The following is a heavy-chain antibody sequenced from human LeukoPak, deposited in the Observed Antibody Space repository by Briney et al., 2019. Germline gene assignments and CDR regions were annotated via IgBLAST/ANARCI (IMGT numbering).Heavy chain of an antibody. CDR2: ISYDGSNK. Sequence: GGSLRLSCAASGFTFSSYGMHWIRQAPGKGLEWVAVISYDGSNKYYADSVKGRFTISRDNAKNSLYLQMNSLRAEDTAVYYCARAGYYYDSSGYYYVWGQGTLVTVSS. CDR3: ARAGYYYDSSGYYYV. CDR1: GFTFSSYG. D-gene: IGHD3-22*01. V-gene: IGHV3-30*03. J-gene: IGHJ4*02.